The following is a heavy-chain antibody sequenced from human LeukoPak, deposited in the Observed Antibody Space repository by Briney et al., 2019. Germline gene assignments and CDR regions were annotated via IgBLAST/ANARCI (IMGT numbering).Heavy chain of an antibody. J-gene: IGHJ5*02. CDR3: AKREPYILATS. CDR1: GFTLSIYG. V-gene: IGHV3-23*01. CDR2: ISAGGDIT. Sequence: GGSLRLSCAASGFTLSIYGMSWVRQAPEKGLEWVSCISAGGDITYYADSVKGRFTISRDNSKNTLYLQMNGLRAEDTAVYYCAKREPYILATSWGQGTLVTVSS. D-gene: IGHD5-12*01.